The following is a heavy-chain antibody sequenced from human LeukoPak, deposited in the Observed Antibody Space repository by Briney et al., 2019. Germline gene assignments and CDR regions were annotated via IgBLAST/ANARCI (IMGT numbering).Heavy chain of an antibody. CDR2: IYYSGST. Sequence: PSGTLSLTCAVSGGSISGSNWWSWVRQPPGKGLEWIGSIYYSGSTYYNPSLKSRVTISVDTSKNQFSLKLSSVTAADTAMYYCARSIYYYDSSGYYWGALDYWGQGTLVTVSS. CDR3: ARSIYYYDSSGYYWGALDY. D-gene: IGHD3-22*01. V-gene: IGHV4-4*02. J-gene: IGHJ4*02. CDR1: GGSISGSNW.